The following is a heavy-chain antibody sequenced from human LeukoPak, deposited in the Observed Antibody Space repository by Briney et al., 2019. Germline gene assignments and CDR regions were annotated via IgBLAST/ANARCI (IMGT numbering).Heavy chain of an antibody. V-gene: IGHV3-30-3*01. CDR3: ARDWIAMAGTIYYYYGMDV. CDR1: GFTFSRYV. Sequence: GGSLRLSCAASGFTFSRYVTNWVRQAPGKGLEWVAVTSFDGTNKYYADSVKGRFTISRDNSKNTLYLQMNSLRAEDTAVYYCARDWIAMAGTIYYYYGMDVWGQGTTVTVSS. D-gene: IGHD6-19*01. CDR2: TSFDGTNK. J-gene: IGHJ6*02.